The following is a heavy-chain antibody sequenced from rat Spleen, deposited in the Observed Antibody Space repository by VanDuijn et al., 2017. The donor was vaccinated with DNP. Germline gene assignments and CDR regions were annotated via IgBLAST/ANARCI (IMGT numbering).Heavy chain of an antibody. Sequence: EVQLVESGGGLVQPGGSLKLSYAASGFTFSNYYMAWVRQAPTKGLEWVASISTGGGNTYYRDSVKGRFTISRDDAKSSLYLQMNSLKSEDTATYYCARSRLPGYYPFACWGQGTLVTVSS. V-gene: IGHV5-25*01. D-gene: IGHD1-4*01. CDR1: GFTFSNYY. CDR3: ARSRLPGYYPFAC. J-gene: IGHJ3*01. CDR2: ISTGGGNT.